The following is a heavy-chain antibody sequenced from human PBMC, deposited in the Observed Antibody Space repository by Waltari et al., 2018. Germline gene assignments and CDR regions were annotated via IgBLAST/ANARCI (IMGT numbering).Heavy chain of an antibody. CDR3: ARPLRGYSYGLGS. Sequence: QVQLQQWGAGLLKPSETLSLTCAVYGGSFSGYYWSWIRQPPGKGLEWIGEINHSGRTNYNPSLKSRVTISVDTSRNQFSLKLSSVTAADTAVYYCARPLRGYSYGLGSWGQGTLVTVSS. D-gene: IGHD5-18*01. CDR2: INHSGRT. J-gene: IGHJ5*02. CDR1: GGSFSGYY. V-gene: IGHV4-34*01.